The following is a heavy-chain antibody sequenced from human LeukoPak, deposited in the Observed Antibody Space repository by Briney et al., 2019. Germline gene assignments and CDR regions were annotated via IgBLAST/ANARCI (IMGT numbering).Heavy chain of an antibody. CDR2: INPNSGGT. CDR1: GYTFTGYY. Sequence: GASVKVSCKASGYTFTGYYMHWVRQAPGQGLEWMGRINPNSGGTNYAQKFQGRVTMTRDTSISTAYMELSRLRSDDTAVYYCASSKATAFGDFDYWGQGTLVTASS. CDR3: ASSKATAFGDFDY. D-gene: IGHD3-16*01. J-gene: IGHJ4*02. V-gene: IGHV1-2*06.